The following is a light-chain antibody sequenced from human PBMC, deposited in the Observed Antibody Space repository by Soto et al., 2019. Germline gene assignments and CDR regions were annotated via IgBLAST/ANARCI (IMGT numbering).Light chain of an antibody. V-gene: IGKV1-27*01. Sequence: DFQMTQAPSSLSASVGDRVTITCRASQDIRKNLAWYLHKPGKVPQLLIYTASTLQSGVTSRLSSRGSGKDLSRSISILLPEAVGIYYCQKCNGAPFTFRPGTTVDIK. CDR2: TAS. CDR3: QKCNGAPFT. J-gene: IGKJ3*01. CDR1: QDIRKN.